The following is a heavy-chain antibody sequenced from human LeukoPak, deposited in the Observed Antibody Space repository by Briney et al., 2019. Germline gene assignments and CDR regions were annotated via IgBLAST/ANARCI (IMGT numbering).Heavy chain of an antibody. CDR2: IYYSGST. V-gene: IGHV4-59*01. D-gene: IGHD1-7*01. Sequence: SQTLSLTCTVSGGSISSYYWSWIRQPPGQGLGWIGYIYYSGSTSYNPSHKSRVTISVDTSKNQFSLKLSSVTAADTAVYYCARPLTGTTLIFDYWGQGTLVTVSS. CDR1: GGSISSYY. J-gene: IGHJ4*02. CDR3: ARPLTGTTLIFDY.